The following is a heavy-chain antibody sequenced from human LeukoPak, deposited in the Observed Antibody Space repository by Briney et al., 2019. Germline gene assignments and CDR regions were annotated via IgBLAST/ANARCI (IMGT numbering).Heavy chain of an antibody. J-gene: IGHJ4*02. Sequence: GGSLRLSCAASGFTFSSYWMHWVRQAPGKGLVWVSRINSDGSSTSYADSVKGRFTVSRDNAKNTLYLQMNSLRTEDTAVYYCARATGSYYSLGYWGQGTLVTVSS. V-gene: IGHV3-74*01. D-gene: IGHD1-26*01. CDR2: INSDGSST. CDR1: GFTFSSYW. CDR3: ARATGSYYSLGY.